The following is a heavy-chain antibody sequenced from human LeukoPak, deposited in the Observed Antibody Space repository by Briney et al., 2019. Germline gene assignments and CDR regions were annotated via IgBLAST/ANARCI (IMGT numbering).Heavy chain of an antibody. D-gene: IGHD6-19*01. V-gene: IGHV3-66*01. CDR3: ARDGAYSSGWIDAFDI. Sequence: GGSLRLSCAASGFTLSSNYMSWVRQAPGKGLEWVSVIYSGGSTYYADSVKGRFTISRDNSKNTLYLQMNSLRAEDTAVYYCARDGAYSSGWIDAFDIWGQGTMVTVSS. CDR1: GFTLSSNY. J-gene: IGHJ3*02. CDR2: IYSGGST.